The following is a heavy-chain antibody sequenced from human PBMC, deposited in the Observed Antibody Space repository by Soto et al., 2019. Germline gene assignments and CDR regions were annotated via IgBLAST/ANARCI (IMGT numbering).Heavy chain of an antibody. Sequence: GGSLRLSCVASGFTFSSDSMIWVRQAPGKWLEWVSFINRGSRTIYYAESLNGRFTVSIDNAKNSLYLQMDRLRDEDTDVYYCTRGTYSPGDNVYPYFDYWGPGXLVPVYS. D-gene: IGHD2-21*01. V-gene: IGHV3-48*02. J-gene: IGHJ4*02. CDR2: INRGSRTI. CDR3: TRGTYSPGDNVYPYFDY. CDR1: GFTFSSDS.